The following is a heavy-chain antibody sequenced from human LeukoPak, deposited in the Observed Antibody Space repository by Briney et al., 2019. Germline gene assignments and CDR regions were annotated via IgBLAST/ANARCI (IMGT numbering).Heavy chain of an antibody. Sequence: GGSLRLSCAASEFTFSSYAMSWVRQAPGKGLEWVSAISGSGGSTYYADSVKGRFTISRDNSKNTLYLQMNSLRAEDTAVYYCAKDLLGIVVVSAFDIWGQGTMVTVSS. CDR1: EFTFSSYA. V-gene: IGHV3-23*01. D-gene: IGHD3-22*01. J-gene: IGHJ3*02. CDR3: AKDLLGIVVVSAFDI. CDR2: ISGSGGST.